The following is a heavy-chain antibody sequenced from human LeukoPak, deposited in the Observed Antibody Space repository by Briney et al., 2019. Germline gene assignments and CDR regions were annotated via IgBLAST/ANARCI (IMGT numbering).Heavy chain of an antibody. D-gene: IGHD3-9*01. Sequence: PSETLSLTCAVSSNSFSSISYSWSWIRQPPGKGLEWIGYIYYSGSTNYNPSLKSRVTISVDTSKNQFSLKLSSVTAADTAVYYCARGRYFDWLLSQPYYYYMDVWGKGTTVTVSS. CDR3: ARGRYFDWLLSQPYYYYMDV. J-gene: IGHJ6*03. CDR1: SNSFSSISYS. CDR2: IYYSGST. V-gene: IGHV4-61*01.